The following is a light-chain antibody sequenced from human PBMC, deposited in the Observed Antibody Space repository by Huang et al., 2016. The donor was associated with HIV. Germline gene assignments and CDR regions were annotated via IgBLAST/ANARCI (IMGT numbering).Light chain of an antibody. CDR2: GAS. V-gene: IGKV3-15*01. J-gene: IGKJ4*01. CDR1: QTVIKN. CDR3: QQYNRWPPLT. Sequence: VMTQSPATLSVSPGERVTLSCRASQTVIKNLAWYQQRPGQPPRLLAYGASVRAAGIPDRFSGSGSGTDFTLTITSLQSEDFAIYYCQQYNRWPPLTFGGGTKVETK.